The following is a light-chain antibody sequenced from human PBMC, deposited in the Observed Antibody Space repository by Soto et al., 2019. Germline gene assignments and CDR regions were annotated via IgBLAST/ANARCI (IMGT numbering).Light chain of an antibody. CDR3: SSYAGTYIV. CDR2: DVS. V-gene: IGLV2-8*01. CDR1: SSDVGAYNY. J-gene: IGLJ1*01. Sequence: QSALTQPPSASGSPGQSVAVSCTGTSSDVGAYNYVSWYQQHSGKAPKLMIYDVSKRPSGVPDRFSGSKSGNTASLTVSGLQAEDEADYYCSSYAGTYIVFGTGTKLTVL.